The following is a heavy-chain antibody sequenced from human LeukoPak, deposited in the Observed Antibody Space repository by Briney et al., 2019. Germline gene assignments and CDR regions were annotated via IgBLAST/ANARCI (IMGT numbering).Heavy chain of an antibody. CDR1: GFTFSSYE. V-gene: IGHV3-48*03. J-gene: IGHJ6*03. CDR3: ARDIVGANYYYYYMDV. D-gene: IGHD1-26*01. CDR2: ISSSGSTI. Sequence: GGSLRLSCAASGFTFSSYEMNWVRQAPGKGLEWVSYISSSGSTIYYADSVKGRFTISRDNAKNSLYLQMNSLRAEDTAVYYCARDIVGANYYYYYMDVWGKGTTVTVSS.